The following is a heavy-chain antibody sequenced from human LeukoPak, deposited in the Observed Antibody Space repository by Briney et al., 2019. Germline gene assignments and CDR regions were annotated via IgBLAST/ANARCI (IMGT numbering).Heavy chain of an antibody. CDR3: ASGYGPNFDY. CDR2: IKQDGSEK. J-gene: IGHJ4*02. V-gene: IGHV3-7*01. CDR1: YSW. Sequence: PGGSLRLSCASYSWMTWVRQAPGKGLEWVANIKQDGSEKYYVDSVKGRFTISRDNAKNSLYLQMNSLRAEDTAVYYCASGYGPNFDYWGQGTLVTVSS. D-gene: IGHD5-12*01.